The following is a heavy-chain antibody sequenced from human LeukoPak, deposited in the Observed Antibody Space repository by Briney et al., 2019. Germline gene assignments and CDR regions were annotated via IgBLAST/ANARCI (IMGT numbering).Heavy chain of an antibody. CDR3: ATNWRSGSYHDY. CDR2: IKQDGSEK. D-gene: IGHD1-26*01. Sequence: PGGSLRLSCAVFGSGFPFSNAWMSWVRQAPGKELEWVANIKQDGSEKNYADSLKGRFTISRDNAKNSLYLQMNSLRAEDTAMYYCATNWRSGSYHDYWGQGTLVTVSS. V-gene: IGHV3-7*03. J-gene: IGHJ4*02. CDR1: GFPFSNAW.